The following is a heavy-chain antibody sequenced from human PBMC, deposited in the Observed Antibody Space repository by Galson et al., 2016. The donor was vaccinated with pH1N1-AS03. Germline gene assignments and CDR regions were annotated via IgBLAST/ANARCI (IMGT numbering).Heavy chain of an antibody. CDR3: TTEDYGDYRGTGAGTNDAFDM. CDR1: GFTFSNAW. J-gene: IGHJ3*02. D-gene: IGHD4-17*01. CDR2: IKNRENGRTT. V-gene: IGHV3-15*01. Sequence: SLRLSCAASGFTFSNAWMSWVRQAPGKGLEWVGLIKNRENGRTTDYAAPVKGRFTISRDDSKNTPYLQMNSLKTADTAVYYRTTEDYGDYRGTGAGTNDAFDMWGQGTMVTVSS.